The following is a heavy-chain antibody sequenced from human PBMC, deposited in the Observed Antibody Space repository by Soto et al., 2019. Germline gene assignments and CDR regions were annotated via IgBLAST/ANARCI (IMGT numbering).Heavy chain of an antibody. D-gene: IGHD3-3*01. V-gene: IGHV4-34*01. CDR3: ARVGGFWSGRFDP. Sequence: SETLSLTCAVYGGSFSGYYWSWIRQPPGKGLEWIGEINHSGSTNYNPSLKSRVTISVDTSKNQFSLKLSSVTAADMAVYYCARVGGFWSGRFDPWGQGTLVTVSS. CDR2: INHSGST. CDR1: GGSFSGYY. J-gene: IGHJ5*02.